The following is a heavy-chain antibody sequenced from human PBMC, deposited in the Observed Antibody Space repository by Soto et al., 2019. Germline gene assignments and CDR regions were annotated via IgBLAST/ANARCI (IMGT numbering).Heavy chain of an antibody. D-gene: IGHD5-12*01. V-gene: IGHV1-69*13. J-gene: IGHJ6*02. CDR3: ARPPGYSGYGADYYGMDV. CDR1: GGTFSSYA. Sequence: GASVKVSCKASGGTFSSYAISWVRQALGQGLEWMGGIIPIFGTANYAQKFQGRVTITADESTSTAYMELSSLRSEDTAVYYCARPPGYSGYGADYYGMDVWGQGTTVTVSS. CDR2: IIPIFGTA.